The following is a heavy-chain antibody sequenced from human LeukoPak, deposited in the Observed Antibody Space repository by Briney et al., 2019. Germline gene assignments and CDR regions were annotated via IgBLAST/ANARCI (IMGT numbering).Heavy chain of an antibody. J-gene: IGHJ4*02. V-gene: IGHV3-30*02. Sequence: GGSLRLSCAASKFTYCTYGMYWVRQAPGKGLEWVALIRYDGSNKYYADSVKGRFTISRDNSKNTLYLQMNSLRAEDTAVYYCAKDISIYGRAQYYFDYWGQGTLVIVSS. CDR1: KFTYCTYG. CDR2: IRYDGSNK. D-gene: IGHD2/OR15-2a*01. CDR3: AKDISIYGRAQYYFDY.